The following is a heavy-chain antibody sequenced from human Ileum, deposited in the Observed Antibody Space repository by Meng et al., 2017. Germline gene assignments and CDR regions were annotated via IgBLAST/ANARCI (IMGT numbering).Heavy chain of an antibody. J-gene: IGHJ4*02. CDR2: EFYRSTN. Sequence: VQVKYAAPGAGKSSAPESLTRTVSGAAGTIGTWCYCGRRSPAKGLQWIVEEFYRSTNNYNHPLKNRVILLMVTSKNKLSLQLTTVIAADKAVFYCVRGIGEISVGFDHWGQGTLVTVSS. V-gene: IGHV4-4*02. CDR1: GAAGTIGTW. CDR3: VRGIGEISVGFDH. D-gene: IGHD2-21*01.